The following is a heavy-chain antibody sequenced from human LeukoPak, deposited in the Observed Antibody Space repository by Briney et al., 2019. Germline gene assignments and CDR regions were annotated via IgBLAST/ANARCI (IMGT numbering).Heavy chain of an antibody. Sequence: ASVKVSCKASGYTFTGYYIHWVRQAPGQGLEWMGWIDPNTGDSNYVQKFQGRVTMTRGTSISTAYMELSRLRPDDTAFYYCARIRYCGGISCYYIDYWGQGTLVTVSA. V-gene: IGHV1-2*02. CDR1: GYTFTGYY. CDR2: IDPNTGDS. J-gene: IGHJ4*02. D-gene: IGHD2-2*01. CDR3: ARIRYCGGISCYYIDY.